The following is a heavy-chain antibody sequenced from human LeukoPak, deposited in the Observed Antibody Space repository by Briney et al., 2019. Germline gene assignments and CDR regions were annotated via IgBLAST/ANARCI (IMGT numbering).Heavy chain of an antibody. D-gene: IGHD3-9*01. Sequence: GGSLRLSCAASGFTFSRYNMNWVRQAPGKGLEWVSSISSATNYIYYADSIKGRFTISRDNAKNSLFLQMNSLRAEDTAVYYCARGNTIIGMVHFDHWGQGTLVTVSS. J-gene: IGHJ4*02. CDR1: GFTFSRYN. CDR2: ISSATNYI. V-gene: IGHV3-21*01. CDR3: ARGNTIIGMVHFDH.